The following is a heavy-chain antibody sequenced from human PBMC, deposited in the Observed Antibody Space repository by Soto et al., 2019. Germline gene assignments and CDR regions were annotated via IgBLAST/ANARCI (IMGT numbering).Heavy chain of an antibody. CDR1: GFTFSSHA. CDR2: INESGGGA. D-gene: IGHD1-26*01. J-gene: IGHJ4*02. Sequence: GGSLRLSCAASGFTFSSHAMSWVRQAPGKGLEWVSGINESGGGATYADSVKGRFTVSRDNSRNALYLQMNSLRPEDTAVYYCARVNSGSYDWGQGTLVTVSS. CDR3: ARVNSGSYD. V-gene: IGHV3-23*01.